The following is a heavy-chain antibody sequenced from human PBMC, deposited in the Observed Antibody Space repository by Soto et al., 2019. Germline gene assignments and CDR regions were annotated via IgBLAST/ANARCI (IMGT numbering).Heavy chain of an antibody. Sequence: PGGSLRLSCVASGYTFNKYAVSWVRQAPGKGLEWVSAIGTSGDNTYYTDSVKGRFTISRDNSKNMLYLQMDSPTAEDTAVYYCARRAYYFDDTGSHAFDIWGQGTRVTVSS. CDR1: GYTFNKYA. D-gene: IGHD3-22*01. V-gene: IGHV3-23*01. CDR3: ARRAYYFDDTGSHAFDI. CDR2: IGTSGDNT. J-gene: IGHJ3*02.